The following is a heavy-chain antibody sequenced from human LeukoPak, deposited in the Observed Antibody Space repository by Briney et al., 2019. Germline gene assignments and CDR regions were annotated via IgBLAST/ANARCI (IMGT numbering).Heavy chain of an antibody. Sequence: GGSLRLSCTASGFTFGDYALTWVRQAPGKGLEWVGSIRSKAYGGTTEYAASVKGRFTISRDDSKSITYLQMNSLKTEDTAVYYCTTAVDHGDYEFDYWGQGTLVTVSS. J-gene: IGHJ4*02. D-gene: IGHD4-17*01. V-gene: IGHV3-49*04. CDR2: IRSKAYGGTT. CDR1: GFTFGDYA. CDR3: TTAVDHGDYEFDY.